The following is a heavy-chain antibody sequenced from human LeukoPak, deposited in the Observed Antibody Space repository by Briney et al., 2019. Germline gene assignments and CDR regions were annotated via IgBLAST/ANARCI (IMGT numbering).Heavy chain of an antibody. D-gene: IGHD6-13*01. Sequence: GGSLRLSCAASGFTFSDYYMSWIRQAPGKGLEWVSYISSSGSTIYYADSVKGRFTISRDNAKNSLYLQMNSLRAEDTAVYYCARDRGGYSSSWGPGTFDYWGQGTLVTVSS. V-gene: IGHV3-11*04. CDR2: ISSSGSTI. CDR3: ARDRGGYSSSWGPGTFDY. CDR1: GFTFSDYY. J-gene: IGHJ4*02.